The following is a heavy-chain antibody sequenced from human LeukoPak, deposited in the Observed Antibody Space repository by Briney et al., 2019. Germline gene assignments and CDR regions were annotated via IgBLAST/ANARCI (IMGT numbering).Heavy chain of an antibody. J-gene: IGHJ2*01. D-gene: IGHD3-10*01. Sequence: ASVKVSCKASGYIFTNYYMHWVRQAPGQGLEWMGTINPSGGSTTYAQKFQGRVTMTRDTSTSTVYMELSSLRSEDTAVYYCARDHGSAYYRAPRHWGRGTLVTVSS. V-gene: IGHV1-46*01. CDR2: INPSGGST. CDR3: ARDHGSAYYRAPRH. CDR1: GYIFTNYY.